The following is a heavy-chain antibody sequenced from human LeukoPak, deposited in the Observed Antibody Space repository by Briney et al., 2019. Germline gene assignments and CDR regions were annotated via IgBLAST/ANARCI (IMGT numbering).Heavy chain of an antibody. Sequence: ASVKVSCKASGYTFTSYDINWVRQATGQGLEWMGWMNPNSGNTGYAQKFQGRVTMTRNTSISTAYMELSSLRSEDTAVYYCARARTVSHYYYYYMDVWGKGTTVTVSS. CDR1: GYTFTSYD. D-gene: IGHD4-11*01. CDR3: ARARTVSHYYYYYMDV. J-gene: IGHJ6*03. CDR2: MNPNSGNT. V-gene: IGHV1-8*01.